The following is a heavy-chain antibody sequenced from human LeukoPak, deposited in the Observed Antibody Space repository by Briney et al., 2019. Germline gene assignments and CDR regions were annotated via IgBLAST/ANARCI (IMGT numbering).Heavy chain of an antibody. Sequence: ASVKVSCKASGYTFTGYYMHWVRQAPGQGLEWMGWINPNSGGTNYAQKFQGRVTMTRDTSISTAYMELSRLRSDDTAVYYCARDLSYCSSTSCHTGFDFDYWGQGTLVTVSS. J-gene: IGHJ4*02. CDR3: ARDLSYCSSTSCHTGFDFDY. CDR1: GYTFTGYY. CDR2: INPNSGGT. D-gene: IGHD2-2*02. V-gene: IGHV1-2*02.